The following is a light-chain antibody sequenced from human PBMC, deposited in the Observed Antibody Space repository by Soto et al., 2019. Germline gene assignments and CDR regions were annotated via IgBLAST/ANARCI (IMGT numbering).Light chain of an antibody. CDR1: QDISNY. Sequence: DIQMTQSPSSRSASVGDRVTITCQANQDISNYLNWYQQKPGKAPKLLIYDASNLEIGVPSRFSGSGSGTDFTFTISSLQPEDIATYYCQQYDNHRTFGQGTKVEIK. V-gene: IGKV1-33*01. CDR2: DAS. J-gene: IGKJ1*01. CDR3: QQYDNHRT.